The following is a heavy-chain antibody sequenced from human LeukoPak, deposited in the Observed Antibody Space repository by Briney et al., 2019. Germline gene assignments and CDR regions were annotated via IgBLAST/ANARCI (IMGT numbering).Heavy chain of an antibody. CDR3: AREANWGSSYYYYGMDV. CDR2: ISSSGSTI. CDR1: GFTFSSYP. Sequence: PGGSLRLSCAASGFTFSSYPMNWVRQAPGKGLEWVSYISSSGSTIYYADSVKGRFTISRDNAKNSLYLQMNSLRAEDTAVYYCAREANWGSSYYYYGMDVWGQGTTVTVSS. J-gene: IGHJ6*02. V-gene: IGHV3-48*04. D-gene: IGHD7-27*01.